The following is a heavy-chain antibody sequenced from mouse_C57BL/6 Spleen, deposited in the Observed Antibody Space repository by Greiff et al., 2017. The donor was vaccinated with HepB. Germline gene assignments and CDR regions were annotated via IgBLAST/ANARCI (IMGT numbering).Heavy chain of an antibody. Sequence: EVQLQQSGPELVKPGASVKMSCKASGYTFTDYYMNWVKQSHGKSLEWIGVINPYNGGTSYNQKFKGKATLTVDKSSSTAYMELNSLTSEDSAVYYCARMNGYYSYFDYWGQGTTLTVSS. J-gene: IGHJ2*01. CDR2: INPYNGGT. CDR3: ARMNGYYSYFDY. D-gene: IGHD2-3*01. V-gene: IGHV1-19*01. CDR1: GYTFTDYY.